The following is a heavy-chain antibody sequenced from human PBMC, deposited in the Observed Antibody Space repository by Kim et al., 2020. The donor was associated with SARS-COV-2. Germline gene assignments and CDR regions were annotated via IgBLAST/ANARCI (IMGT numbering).Heavy chain of an antibody. CDR3: ARDKVAGRTRSFYYYYGM. CDR1: GGSFSGYY. CDR2: INHSGST. Sequence: SETLSLTCAVYGGSFSGYYWSWIRQPPGKGLEWIGEINHSGSTNYNPSLKSRVTISVDTSKNQFSLKLSSVTAADTAVYYCARDKVAGRTRSFYYYYGM. J-gene: IGHJ6*01. D-gene: IGHD6-19*01. V-gene: IGHV4-34*01.